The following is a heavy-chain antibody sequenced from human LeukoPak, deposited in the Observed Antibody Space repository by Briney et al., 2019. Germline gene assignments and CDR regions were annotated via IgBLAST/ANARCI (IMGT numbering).Heavy chain of an antibody. D-gene: IGHD2-21*02. CDR3: AKDLSYCGGDCYNSWGYFQH. CDR2: ISGSGGST. J-gene: IGHJ1*01. V-gene: IGHV3-23*01. Sequence: QPGGSLRLSCAASGFTFSSYAMSWVRQAPGKGLEWVSAISGSGGSTYYADSVKGRFTISRDNSKNTLYLQMNSLRAEDTAVYYCAKDLSYCGGDCYNSWGYFQHWGQGTLVTVSS. CDR1: GFTFSSYA.